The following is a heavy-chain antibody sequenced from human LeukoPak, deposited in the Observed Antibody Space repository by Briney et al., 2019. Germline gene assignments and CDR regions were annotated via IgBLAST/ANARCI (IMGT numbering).Heavy chain of an antibody. V-gene: IGHV3-74*01. CDR3: ARGLGSSADY. CDR2: IDDDGSIT. D-gene: IGHD6-19*01. CDR1: VCSSSSKW. Sequence: PGGSLRLSCAASVCSSSSKWMHRVRQAPGKGLLWVSRIDDDGSITNYAESVKGRFTISTDNAKNTVYLQMNSPRAAETAVYYSARGLGSSADYWGQGTLVTVSS. J-gene: IGHJ4*02.